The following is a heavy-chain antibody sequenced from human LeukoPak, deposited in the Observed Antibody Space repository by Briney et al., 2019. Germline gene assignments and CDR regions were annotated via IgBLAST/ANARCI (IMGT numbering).Heavy chain of an antibody. CDR3: ARGGVVFTSYFDY. J-gene: IGHJ4*02. CDR1: GFTASSNC. Sequence: PGGSLRLSCGVSGFTASSNCMSWVRQAPGKGLEWVSVIYSGGSTYYADSVKGRFTISRDNSKNTLYLQMNSLRAEDTAVYYCARGGVVFTSYFDYWGQGTLVTVSS. CDR2: IYSGGST. V-gene: IGHV3-53*01. D-gene: IGHD3-22*01.